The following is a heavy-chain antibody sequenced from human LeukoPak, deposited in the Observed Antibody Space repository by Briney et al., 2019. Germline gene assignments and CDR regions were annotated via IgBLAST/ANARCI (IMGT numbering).Heavy chain of an antibody. CDR3: ARDHDRSGYYFDY. J-gene: IGHJ4*02. CDR1: GYTFTSYD. V-gene: IGHV1-8*01. D-gene: IGHD3-22*01. CDR2: MNPNSGNT. Sequence: GASVKVSCKASGYTFTSYDINWVRQATGQGLEWMGWMNPNSGNTGYAQKFQGRVTMTWDTSTSTVYMELSSLRSEDTAVYYCARDHDRSGYYFDYWGQGTLVTVSS.